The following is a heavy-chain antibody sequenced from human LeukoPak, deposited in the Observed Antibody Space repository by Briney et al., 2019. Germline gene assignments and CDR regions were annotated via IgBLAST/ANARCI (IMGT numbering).Heavy chain of an antibody. CDR3: ASDALPGFYGDYRHWFDP. D-gene: IGHD4-17*01. CDR2: INPSGGST. CDR1: GYTFTSYY. Sequence: ASVKVSCKASGYTFTSYYMHWVRQAPGQGLEWMGIINPSGGSTSYAQKFQGRVTMTRDTSTSTVYMELSSLRSEDTAVYYCASDALPGFYGDYRHWFDPWGQGTLVTVSS. J-gene: IGHJ5*02. V-gene: IGHV1-46*03.